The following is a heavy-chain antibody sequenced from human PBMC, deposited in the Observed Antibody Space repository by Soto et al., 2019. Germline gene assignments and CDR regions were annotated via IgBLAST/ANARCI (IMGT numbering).Heavy chain of an antibody. CDR3: ARQGIGAPKSHYRNLDV. CDR1: GFTFTDHA. CDR2: ISSDGSSK. Sequence: QVQLVESGGGVVQPGRSLRLSCAASGFTFTDHAIHWVRQAPGRGLEWVVLISSDGSSKYFAESVKGRFTVSRDNSKNTLSLPANSLRTEDTAVYYCARQGIGAPKSHYRNLDVWGQGTTVNVS. J-gene: IGHJ6*02. V-gene: IGHV3-30-3*01. D-gene: IGHD5-12*01.